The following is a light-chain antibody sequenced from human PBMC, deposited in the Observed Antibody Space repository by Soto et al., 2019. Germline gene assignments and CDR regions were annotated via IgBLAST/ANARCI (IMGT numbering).Light chain of an antibody. CDR1: TGAVTSGHY. V-gene: IGLV7-46*01. CDR2: DTS. Sequence: QAVVTQEPSLTVSPGGTVTLTCGSSTGAVTSGHYPYWFRQKPGQAPRTLIYDTSNKHSWTPARFSGSLLGGKAALTLSGAQPEDEAEYYCLLSYSGARPYVVFGGGTKLTVL. CDR3: LLSYSGARPYVV. J-gene: IGLJ2*01.